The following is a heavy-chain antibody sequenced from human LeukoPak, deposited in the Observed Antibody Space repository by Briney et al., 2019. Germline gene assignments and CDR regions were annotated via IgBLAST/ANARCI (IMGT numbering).Heavy chain of an antibody. Sequence: GASVKVSCKASGYTFTGYYMHWVRQAPGQGLEWMGWINPNSGGTNYAQKFQGWVTMTRDTSISTAYMELSSLRSEDTAVYYCASYSGSYYGPMDAFDIWGQGTMVTVSS. CDR1: GYTFTGYY. J-gene: IGHJ3*02. CDR3: ASYSGSYYGPMDAFDI. D-gene: IGHD1-26*01. V-gene: IGHV1-2*04. CDR2: INPNSGGT.